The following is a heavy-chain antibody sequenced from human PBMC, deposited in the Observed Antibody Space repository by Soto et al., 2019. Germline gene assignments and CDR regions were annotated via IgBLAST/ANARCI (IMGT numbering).Heavy chain of an antibody. J-gene: IGHJ6*02. V-gene: IGHV1-18*04. CDR1: GYTFTSYG. CDR2: ISAYNGNT. Sequence: ASVNVSCKASGYTFTSYGISWVRQAPGQGLEWMGWISAYNGNTNYAQKLQGRVTMTTDTSTSTAYMELRSLRSDDTAVYYCARDQEKKGIFRYFDWTKGGIAVCGQRNTVRVCS. CDR3: ARDQEKKGIFRYFDWTKGGIAV. D-gene: IGHD3-9*01.